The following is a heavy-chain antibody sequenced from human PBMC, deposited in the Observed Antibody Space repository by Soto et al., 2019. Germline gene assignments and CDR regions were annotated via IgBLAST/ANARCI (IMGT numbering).Heavy chain of an antibody. D-gene: IGHD5-12*01. CDR3: ARLERYTGYELHFDY. Sequence: SETLSLTCTVSGGSISSYYWSWIRQPPGKGLEWIGYIYYSGSTNYNPSLKSRVTISVDTSKNQFSLKLSSVTAADTAVYYCARLERYTGYELHFDYWGQGTQVTVSS. CDR2: IYYSGST. J-gene: IGHJ4*02. V-gene: IGHV4-59*01. CDR1: GGSISSYY.